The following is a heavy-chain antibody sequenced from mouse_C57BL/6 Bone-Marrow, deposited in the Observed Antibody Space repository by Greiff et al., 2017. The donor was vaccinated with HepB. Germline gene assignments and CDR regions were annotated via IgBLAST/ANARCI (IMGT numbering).Heavy chain of an antibody. Sequence: QVQLQQSGAELVKPGASVKLSCKASGYTFTSYWMQWVKQRPGQGLEWIGEIDPSDSYTNYNQKFKGKATLTVDTSSSTAYMQLSSLTSEDSAVYYCASNIAFSPYYSNYVYYFDYWGQGTTLTVSS. CDR2: IDPSDSYT. J-gene: IGHJ2*01. D-gene: IGHD2-5*01. CDR1: GYTFTSYW. V-gene: IGHV1-50*01. CDR3: ASNIAFSPYYSNYVYYFDY.